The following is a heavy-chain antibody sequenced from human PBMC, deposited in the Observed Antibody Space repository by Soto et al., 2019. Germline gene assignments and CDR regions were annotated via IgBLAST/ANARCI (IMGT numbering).Heavy chain of an antibody. CDR1: GFTFSSYA. Sequence: EVQLLESGGGLVQPGGSLRLSCAASGFTFSSYAMSWVRQAPGKGLEWVSAISGSGGSTYYADSVKGRFTISRDNSKNTQYLQMNILRAEDTAVYHCAKGSGDYEPFDYCVHGTLVTVSS. V-gene: IGHV3-23*01. CDR3: AKGSGDYEPFDY. CDR2: ISGSGGST. D-gene: IGHD2-15*01. J-gene: IGHJ4*01.